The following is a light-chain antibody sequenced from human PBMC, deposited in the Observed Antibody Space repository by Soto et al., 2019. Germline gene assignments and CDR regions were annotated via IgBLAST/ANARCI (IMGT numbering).Light chain of an antibody. V-gene: IGKV3-11*01. J-gene: IGKJ4*01. CDR3: QQRSNWPPLT. CDR2: DAS. Sequence: EIVLTQSPATLSLSPGEIATLSCRASQSVSAFLAWYQQKPGQAPRLLIFDASNRATGIPARFSGSGSGTDFTLTISGLEPEDFAIYYCQQRSNWPPLTFGGGTKVEIK. CDR1: QSVSAF.